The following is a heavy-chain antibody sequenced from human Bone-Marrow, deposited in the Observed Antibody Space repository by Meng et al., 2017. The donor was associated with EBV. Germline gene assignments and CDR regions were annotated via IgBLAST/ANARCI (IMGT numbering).Heavy chain of an antibody. V-gene: IGHV4-4*02. Sequence: QVKLQESGPGLVKPSGTLSLTCAVPGGSISSSSWWSWVRQPPGKGLEWIGEIFHSGSTKYNPSLRSRVTISVDESRNQFSLKVGSVTAADTAVYYCARVPLSYCSSTKCYGGVIDYWGQGTLVTVSS. CDR2: IFHSGST. J-gene: IGHJ4*02. D-gene: IGHD2-2*01. CDR1: GGSISSSSW. CDR3: ARVPLSYCSSTKCYGGVIDY.